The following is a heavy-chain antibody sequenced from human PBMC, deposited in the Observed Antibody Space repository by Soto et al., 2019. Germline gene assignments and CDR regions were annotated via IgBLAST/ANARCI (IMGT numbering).Heavy chain of an antibody. Sequence: GGSLRLSCAASGFTFSDHYMDWVRQAPGKGLEWVGRTRNKANSYTTEYAASVKGRFTISRDDSKNSLYLQMNSLKTEDTAVYYCARVGGSRVFAYYYYGMDVWGQGTTVTVSS. CDR1: GFTFSDHY. D-gene: IGHD5-12*01. J-gene: IGHJ6*02. V-gene: IGHV3-72*01. CDR3: ARVGGSRVFAYYYYGMDV. CDR2: TRNKANSYTT.